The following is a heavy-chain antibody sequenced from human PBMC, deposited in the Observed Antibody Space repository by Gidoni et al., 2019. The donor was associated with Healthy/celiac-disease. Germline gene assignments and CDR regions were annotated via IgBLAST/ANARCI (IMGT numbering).Heavy chain of an antibody. D-gene: IGHD3-3*01. CDR3: ARLSSFWSGYYIPWFDP. J-gene: IGHJ5*02. CDR1: GCTFSSYA. Sequence: QVQLVQSGAEVKKPGSSVKVSCKASGCTFSSYAISWVRQAPGQGLEWMGGIIPSFGTANYAQKFQGRVTITADESTSTAYMELSSLRSEDTAVYYCARLSSFWSGYYIPWFDPWGQGTLVTVSS. CDR2: IIPSFGTA. V-gene: IGHV1-69*01.